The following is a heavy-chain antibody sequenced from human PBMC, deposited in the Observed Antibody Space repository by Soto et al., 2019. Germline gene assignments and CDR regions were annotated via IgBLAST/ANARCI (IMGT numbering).Heavy chain of an antibody. J-gene: IGHJ1*01. V-gene: IGHV3-23*01. D-gene: IGHD6-19*01. CDR1: GFTFSSYA. CDR3: AKLVDGYSSGWYIIKGYFQH. CDR2: ISGSGGST. Sequence: GGSLRLSCAASGFTFSSYAMSWARQAPGKGLEWVSAISGSGGSTYYADSVKGRFTISRDNSKNTLYLQMNSLRAEDTAVYYCAKLVDGYSSGWYIIKGYFQHWGQGTLVTVSS.